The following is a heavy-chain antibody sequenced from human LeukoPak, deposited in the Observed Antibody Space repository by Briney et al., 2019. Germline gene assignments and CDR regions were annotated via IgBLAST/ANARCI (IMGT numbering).Heavy chain of an antibody. D-gene: IGHD4-17*01. CDR2: IIPILEIA. V-gene: IGHV1-69*04. J-gene: IGHJ4*02. CDR3: AREDYGDSYFFDY. Sequence: SVKVSCKASGGTFSSYAISWVRQAPGQGLEWMGRIIPILEIANSAQKFQGRVTITADKSTSTVYMQLNSLVSEDTAVYYCAREDYGDSYFFDYWGQGTLVTVSS. CDR1: GGTFSSYA.